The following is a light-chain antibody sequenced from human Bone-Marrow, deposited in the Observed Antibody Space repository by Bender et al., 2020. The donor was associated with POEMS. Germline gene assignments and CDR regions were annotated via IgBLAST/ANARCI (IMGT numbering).Light chain of an antibody. CDR1: SSDVGGYNY. CDR3: SSYTTSTTRV. J-gene: IGLJ3*02. CDR2: EGG. V-gene: IGLV2-14*01. Sequence: QSALTQPPSASGSPGQSVTISCTGTSSDVGGYNYVSWYQQHPGKAPKLIIFEGGQRPSGVSNRFTGSKSGNTASLTIFGLQAEDEADYYCSSYTTSTTRVFGGGTKLTVL.